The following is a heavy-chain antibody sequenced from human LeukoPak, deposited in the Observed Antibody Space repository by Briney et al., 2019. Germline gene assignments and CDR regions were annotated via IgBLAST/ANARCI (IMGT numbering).Heavy chain of an antibody. V-gene: IGHV3-23*01. CDR2: ISGSGGST. J-gene: IGHJ3*02. CDR3: AKGPYYYDSSAYHYGAFDI. CDR1: GFTFSSYA. Sequence: PGGSLRLSCAASGFTFSSYAMSWVRQAPGKGLEWVSTISGSGGSTYHADSVKGRLTISRDNSKNTLYLQMNSLRAEDTPVYYCAKGPYYYDSSAYHYGAFDIWAKVQWSPSPQ. D-gene: IGHD3-22*01.